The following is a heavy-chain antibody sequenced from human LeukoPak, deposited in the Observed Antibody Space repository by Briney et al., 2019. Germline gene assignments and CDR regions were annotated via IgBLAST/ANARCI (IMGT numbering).Heavy chain of an antibody. J-gene: IGHJ3*02. Sequence: GGSLRLSCAASGFTFSSYAMSWVRQAPWKELEWVSAISGSGGSTYYADSVKGRFTISRDNSKNTLYLQMNSLRAEDTAVYYCAKSSGWSYDAFDIWGQGTMVTVSS. CDR3: AKSSGWSYDAFDI. D-gene: IGHD6-19*01. V-gene: IGHV3-23*01. CDR2: ISGSGGST. CDR1: GFTFSSYA.